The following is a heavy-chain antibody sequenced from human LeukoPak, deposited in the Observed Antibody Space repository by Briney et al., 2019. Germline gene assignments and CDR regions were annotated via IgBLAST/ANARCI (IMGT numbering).Heavy chain of an antibody. CDR3: AGYDTAFDY. CDR1: GFTFSSYA. V-gene: IGHV3-30*04. CDR2: ISYDGSNK. Sequence: GGSLRLSCAASGFTFSSYAMHWVRQAPGKGLEWVAVISYDGSNKYYADSVKGRFTISRDNSKNTLYLQMNSLRAEDTAVYYCAGYDTAFDYWGQGTLVTVSS. D-gene: IGHD3-22*01. J-gene: IGHJ4*02.